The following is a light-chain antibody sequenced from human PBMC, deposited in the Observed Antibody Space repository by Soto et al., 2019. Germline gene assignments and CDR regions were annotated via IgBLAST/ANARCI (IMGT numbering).Light chain of an antibody. CDR2: DVS. J-gene: IGLJ2*01. Sequence: QSALTQPASVSGSPGQSITISCTGTSSDVGGYNYVSWYQQHPGKAPKLMISDVSNRPSGVSNRFSGSKSGNTASLTISGLQADDEADYYCSSYTSSSTLVVFGGGTKLTVL. V-gene: IGLV2-14*01. CDR3: SSYTSSSTLVV. CDR1: SSDVGGYNY.